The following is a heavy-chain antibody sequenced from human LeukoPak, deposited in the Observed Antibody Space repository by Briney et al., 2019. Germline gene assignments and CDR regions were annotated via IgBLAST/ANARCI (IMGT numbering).Heavy chain of an antibody. Sequence: GGSLRLSCAASGFTFSSYWMSWVRQAPGKGLEWVANIKQDGSEKYYVDSVKGRFTISRDNAKNSLYLQMNSLRAEDTAVYYCARVFFSGIWFGDYYYMDVWGKGTTVTISS. CDR1: GFTFSSYW. CDR2: IKQDGSEK. J-gene: IGHJ6*03. D-gene: IGHD3-10*01. V-gene: IGHV3-7*01. CDR3: ARVFFSGIWFGDYYYMDV.